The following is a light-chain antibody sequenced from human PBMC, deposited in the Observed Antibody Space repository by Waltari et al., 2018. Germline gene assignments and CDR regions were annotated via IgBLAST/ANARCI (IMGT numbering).Light chain of an antibody. CDR2: RGD. Sequence: QSVLPQPPSASGTPGQRVTISCSGSASNIGGNLANWSQPLPGKAPKLLIYRGDQRPSGVPDRFSGSKTGTSASLAISGLQSDDEADYFCASWDDSLNGHWVFGGGTKVTVL. J-gene: IGLJ3*02. V-gene: IGLV1-44*01. CDR1: ASNIGGNL. CDR3: ASWDDSLNGHWV.